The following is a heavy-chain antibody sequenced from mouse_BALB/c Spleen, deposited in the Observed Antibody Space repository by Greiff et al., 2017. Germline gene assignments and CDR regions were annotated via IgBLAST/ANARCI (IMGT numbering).Heavy chain of an antibody. J-gene: IGHJ3*01. Sequence: QVTLKESGPGILQPSQTLSLTCSFSGFSLSTSGMGVSWIRQPSGKGLEWLAHIYWDDDKRYNPSLKSRLTISKDTSSNQVFLKITSVDTADTATYYCARRARHDVLAYWGQGTLVTVSA. D-gene: IGHD2-14*01. V-gene: IGHV8-12*01. CDR2: IYWDDDK. CDR3: ARRARHDVLAY. CDR1: GFSLSTSGMG.